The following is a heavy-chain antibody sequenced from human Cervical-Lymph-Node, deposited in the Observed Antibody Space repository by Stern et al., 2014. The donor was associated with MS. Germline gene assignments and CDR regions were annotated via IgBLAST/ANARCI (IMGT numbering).Heavy chain of an antibody. V-gene: IGHV1-69*06. CDR3: ARDQGDYGSGSEDSWFDP. CDR1: RDTFSHYA. J-gene: IGHJ5*02. D-gene: IGHD3-10*01. Sequence: QVQLVQSGDEVKKPGSSVKVSCKASRDTFSHYALSWVRQAPEHGLEWMGGLSPGLGTTSYAQKFQGRITISADTSTNTLYMELSSLTFEDTAVYFCARDQGDYGSGSEDSWFDPWGQGTLVTVSS. CDR2: LSPGLGTT.